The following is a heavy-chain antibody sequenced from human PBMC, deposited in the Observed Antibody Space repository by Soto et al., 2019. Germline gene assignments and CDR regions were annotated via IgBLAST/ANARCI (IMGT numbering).Heavy chain of an antibody. V-gene: IGHV3-23*01. J-gene: IGHJ4*02. Sequence: PGGSLRLSCAASGFTFSSYAMSWVRQAPGKGLEWVSAISGSGGSTYYADSVKGRFTISRDNSKNTLYLQMNSLRAEDTAVYYCAKEPSHGGYDILTGYYDYWGQGTLVTVSS. CDR2: ISGSGGST. CDR1: GFTFSSYA. D-gene: IGHD3-9*01. CDR3: AKEPSHGGYDILTGYYDY.